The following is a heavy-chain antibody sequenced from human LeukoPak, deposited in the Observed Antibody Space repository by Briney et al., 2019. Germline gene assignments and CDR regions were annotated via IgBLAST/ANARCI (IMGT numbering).Heavy chain of an antibody. J-gene: IGHJ3*02. CDR2: IYSGGST. D-gene: IGHD2-21*02. V-gene: IGHV3-66*01. CDR3: ARELAYCGGDCYAPAAFDI. Sequence: GGTLRLSCAASEFSVGSNYMTWVRQAPGKGLEWVSLIYSGGSTYYADSVKGRFTISRDNSKNTLYLQMNSLRAEDTAVYYCARELAYCGGDCYAPAAFDIWGQGTMVTVSS. CDR1: EFSVGSNY.